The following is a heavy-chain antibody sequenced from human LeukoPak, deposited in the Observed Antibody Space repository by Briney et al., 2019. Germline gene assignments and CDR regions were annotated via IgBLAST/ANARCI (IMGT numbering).Heavy chain of an antibody. D-gene: IGHD5-12*01. CDR2: ISSSSSTI. V-gene: IGHV3-48*02. CDR1: GFTFNSYS. J-gene: IGHJ4*02. Sequence: PGGSLRLSCAASGFTFNSYSMNWVRQAPGKGLEWVSYISSSSSTIYYADSVKGRFTISRDNAKNSLYLQMNSLRDEDTAVYYCATRPDGDDHPYFDFWGQGTLVIVSS. CDR3: ATRPDGDDHPYFDF.